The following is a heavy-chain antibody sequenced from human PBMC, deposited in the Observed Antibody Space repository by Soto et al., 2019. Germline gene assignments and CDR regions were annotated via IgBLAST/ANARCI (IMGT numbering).Heavy chain of an antibody. CDR2: ISDTGSSH. V-gene: IGHV3-30*18. D-gene: IGHD2-2*01. CDR3: AKDRGGDCPDNSCYFGADY. J-gene: IGHJ4*02. Sequence: SGGSLRLSCVGSGFTFSSYGMHWVRQAPGKGLECVAVISDTGSSHYYAASVEGRFTISRENSKNTLSLHMDRLRVEDTAVYYCAKDRGGDCPDNSCYFGADYWGQGTPVTSPQ. CDR1: GFTFSSYG.